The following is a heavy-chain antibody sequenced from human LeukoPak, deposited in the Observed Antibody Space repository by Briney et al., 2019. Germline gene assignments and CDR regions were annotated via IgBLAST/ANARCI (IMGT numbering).Heavy chain of an antibody. V-gene: IGHV3-23*01. CDR1: GFTFSSYA. CDR3: APTQSAVAGRGFREPR. CDR2: ISGSGGST. Sequence: GGSLRLSCAASGFTFSSYAMSWVRQAPGKGLEWVSAISGSGGSTYYADSVKGRFTISRDNAKNSLHLQMNSLRAEDTAVYYCAPTQSAVAGRGFREPRWGQGTLVTVSS. J-gene: IGHJ4*02. D-gene: IGHD6-19*01.